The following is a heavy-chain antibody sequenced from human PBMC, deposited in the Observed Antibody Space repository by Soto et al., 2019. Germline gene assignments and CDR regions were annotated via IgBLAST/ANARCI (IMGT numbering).Heavy chain of an antibody. CDR2: MNPNSGNT. D-gene: IGHD1-26*01. CDR1: GYTLTELS. V-gene: IGHV1-8*01. J-gene: IGHJ4*02. CDR3: AREVGNRVDY. Sequence: ASVKVSCKVSGYTLTELSMHWVRQAPGKGLEWMGWMNPNSGNTGYAQKFQGRVTMTRNTSISTAYMELSSLRSEDTAVYYCAREVGNRVDYWGQGTLVTVSS.